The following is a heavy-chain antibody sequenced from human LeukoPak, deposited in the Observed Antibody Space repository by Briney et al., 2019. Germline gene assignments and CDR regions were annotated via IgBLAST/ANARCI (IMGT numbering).Heavy chain of an antibody. CDR3: ARTSTVTTAFDI. Sequence: SETLSLTCSVSGSFISSGGYYWSWLRQPAGKGLEWIGRIYTGGSTNYNPSLKSRVTMSVDTSKNQFSLKLTSVTAADTAVYYCARTSTVTTAFDIWGQGTLVTVSS. V-gene: IGHV4-61*02. D-gene: IGHD4-11*01. CDR1: GSFISSGGYY. J-gene: IGHJ5*02. CDR2: IYTGGST.